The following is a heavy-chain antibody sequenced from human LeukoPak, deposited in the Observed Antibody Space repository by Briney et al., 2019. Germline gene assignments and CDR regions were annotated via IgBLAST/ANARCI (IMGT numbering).Heavy chain of an antibody. J-gene: IGHJ4*02. CDR1: GGSINDDY. CDR2: LYYSGST. Sequence: PSETLSLTCTVSGGSINDDYWSWIRQPPGKGLEWIGYLYYSGSTNYNPSLKSRVTKSVDTSKNQFSLKLSSVTAADTAVYYCARLVGGVIDYWGQGTLVTVSS. V-gene: IGHV4-59*08. CDR3: ARLVGGVIDY. D-gene: IGHD3-3*01.